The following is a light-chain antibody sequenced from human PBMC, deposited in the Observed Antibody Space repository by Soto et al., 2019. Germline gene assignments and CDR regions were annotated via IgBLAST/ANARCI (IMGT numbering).Light chain of an antibody. CDR2: GAS. V-gene: IGKV3-20*01. CDR1: QSVSRSC. Sequence: ENALKQSPGTVSLSPGERVTLSCGASQSVSRSCLAWYQQKPGQAPRLVIYGASSRATGIPDRFSGSGSGTDFTLTISRLEPEDFAVYYCQLYGSSPLYTFGQGTKLEIK. CDR3: QLYGSSPLYT. J-gene: IGKJ2*01.